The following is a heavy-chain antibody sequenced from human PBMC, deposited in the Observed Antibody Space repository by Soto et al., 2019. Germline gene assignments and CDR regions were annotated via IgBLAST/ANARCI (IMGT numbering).Heavy chain of an antibody. Sequence: SETLSLTCTVSGGSISSYYWSWIRQPPGKGLEWIGYIHHSGSTYYNPSLKSRVTISVDRSKNQFSLKLSSVTAADTAVYYCARSKPKEGAIDYWGQGTLVTVSS. CDR1: GGSISSYY. CDR2: IHHSGST. D-gene: IGHD1-26*01. CDR3: ARSKPKEGAIDY. J-gene: IGHJ4*02. V-gene: IGHV4-59*12.